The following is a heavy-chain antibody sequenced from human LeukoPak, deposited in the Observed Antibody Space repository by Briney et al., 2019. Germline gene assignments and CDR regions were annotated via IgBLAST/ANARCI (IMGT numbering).Heavy chain of an antibody. CDR1: GFTFSGYG. D-gene: IGHD4-11*01. V-gene: IGHV3-33*01. J-gene: IGHJ6*04. Sequence: PGGSLRLSCAASGFTFSGYGMHWVRQAPGKGLEWVAVIWYDGSNRYYTDSVRGRFTISRDNSKNTLYLQMNSLRAEDTAVYYCARWYGNLQGLDVWGKGTTVTVSS. CDR3: ARWYGNLQGLDV. CDR2: IWYDGSNR.